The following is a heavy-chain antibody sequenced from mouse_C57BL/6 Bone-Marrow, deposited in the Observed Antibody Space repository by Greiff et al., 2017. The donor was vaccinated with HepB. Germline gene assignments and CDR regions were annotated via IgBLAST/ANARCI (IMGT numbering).Heavy chain of an antibody. Sequence: VQLQQSGPELVKPGASVKISCKASGYTFTDYYMNWVKQSHGKSLEWIGDINPHNGGTSYNQKFKGKATLTVDKSSSTAYMELRSLTSEDSAVYYCARSDYYAMDYWGQGTSVTVSS. J-gene: IGHJ4*01. CDR3: ARSDYYAMDY. CDR2: INPHNGGT. V-gene: IGHV1-26*01. CDR1: GYTFTDYY.